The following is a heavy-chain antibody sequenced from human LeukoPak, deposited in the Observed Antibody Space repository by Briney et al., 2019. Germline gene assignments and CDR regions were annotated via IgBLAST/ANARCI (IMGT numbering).Heavy chain of an antibody. CDR1: GFTFGSYG. Sequence: GGSLRLSCAASGFTFGSYGMHWVRQAPGKGLEWASLISGSGGSTSYADSVKGRFTISRDNSKNTLYLQMSSLSAEDTAVYYCAKGGGFGGNIGGLDVWGQGTTVTVSS. J-gene: IGHJ6*02. CDR3: AKGGGFGGNIGGLDV. CDR2: ISGSGGST. V-gene: IGHV3-23*01. D-gene: IGHD3-3*01.